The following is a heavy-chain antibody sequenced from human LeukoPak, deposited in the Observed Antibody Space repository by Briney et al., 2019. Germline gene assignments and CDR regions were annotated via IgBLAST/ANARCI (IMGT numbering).Heavy chain of an antibody. Sequence: GGSLRLSCAASGFTFSSYAMHWVRQAPGKGLEWVAVISYDGSNKYYADSVKVRFTISRDNSKNTLYLQMNSLRAEDTAVYYCARAIAAAGMAYYYYYYGMDVWGQGTTVTVSS. V-gene: IGHV3-30-3*01. D-gene: IGHD6-13*01. CDR3: ARAIAAAGMAYYYYYYGMDV. J-gene: IGHJ6*02. CDR2: ISYDGSNK. CDR1: GFTFSSYA.